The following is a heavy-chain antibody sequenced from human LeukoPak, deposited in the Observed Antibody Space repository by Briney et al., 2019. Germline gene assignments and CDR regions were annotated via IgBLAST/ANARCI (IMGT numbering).Heavy chain of an antibody. Sequence: GGSLRLSCAASGFTFSSYGMHWVRQVPGKGLEWVAVIWYDGSNKYHAESVKGRFTISRDNSKNTLYLQMNSLRAEDTAVYYCARDHSSGWVDYWGQGTLVTVSS. CDR1: GFTFSSYG. CDR3: ARDHSSGWVDY. V-gene: IGHV3-33*01. D-gene: IGHD6-19*01. CDR2: IWYDGSNK. J-gene: IGHJ4*02.